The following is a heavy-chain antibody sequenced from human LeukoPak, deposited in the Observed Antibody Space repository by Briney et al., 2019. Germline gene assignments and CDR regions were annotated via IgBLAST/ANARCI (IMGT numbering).Heavy chain of an antibody. Sequence: GSLRLSCAASGFTFSSYAMGWVRQAPGKGLEWVSSISGSGGSTYYADSVKGRFTISRDNSKNTLYLQMNSLRAEDTAVYYCAKDPSSSTKVRSADYWGQGTLVTVS. CDR3: AKDPSSSTKVRSADY. V-gene: IGHV3-23*01. CDR2: ISGSGGST. J-gene: IGHJ4*02. D-gene: IGHD6-13*01. CDR1: GFTFSSYA.